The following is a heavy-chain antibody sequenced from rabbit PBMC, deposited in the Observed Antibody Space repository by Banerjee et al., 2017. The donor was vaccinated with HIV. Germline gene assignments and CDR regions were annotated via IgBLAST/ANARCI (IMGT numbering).Heavy chain of an antibody. J-gene: IGHJ4*01. D-gene: IGHD6-1*01. CDR1: GFSFSSSDW. CDR2: IYTGSGST. Sequence: QSLEESGGDLVKPGASLTLTCTASGFSFSSSDWIFWVRQAPGKGLEWIAYIYTGSGSTYYASWAKGRFTISKTSSTTVTLQMTTLTAADTATYFCARDSTAGDGYHLWGPGTLVTVS. V-gene: IGHV1S40*01. CDR3: ARDSTAGDGYHL.